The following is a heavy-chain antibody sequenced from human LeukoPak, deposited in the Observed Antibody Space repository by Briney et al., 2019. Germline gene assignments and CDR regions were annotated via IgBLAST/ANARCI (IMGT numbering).Heavy chain of an antibody. Sequence: GASVKVSCKGSGYTFTGYYMHWVRQAPGQGHEWMAWINPNSGATNYAQRFQGRVTVTRDTSISTAYMELSSLESDDTAVYYCVRDLMTTQTWDFDYWGQGTLVSVSS. CDR2: INPNSGAT. CDR3: VRDLMTTQTWDFDY. D-gene: IGHD3-16*01. CDR1: GYTFTGYY. V-gene: IGHV1-2*02. J-gene: IGHJ4*02.